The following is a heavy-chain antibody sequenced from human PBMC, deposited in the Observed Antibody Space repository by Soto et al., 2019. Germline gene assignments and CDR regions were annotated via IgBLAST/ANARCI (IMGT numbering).Heavy chain of an antibody. V-gene: IGHV1-46*01. J-gene: IGHJ4*02. D-gene: IGHD3-10*01. CDR1: GYTFTSYY. Sequence: GGSVKVSCKASGYTFTSYYMHWVRQAPGQGLEWMGIINPSGGSTSYAQKFQGRVTMTRDTSTSTVYMELSSLRSEDTAVYYCARGGFGSTIGFSEDYFDYWGQGTLVTVSS. CDR3: ARGGFGSTIGFSEDYFDY. CDR2: INPSGGST.